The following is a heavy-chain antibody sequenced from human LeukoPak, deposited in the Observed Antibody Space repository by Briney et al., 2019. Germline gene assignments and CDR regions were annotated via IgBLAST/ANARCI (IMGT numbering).Heavy chain of an antibody. Sequence: GGSLRLSCAASGFTFSSYEMNWVRQAPGKGLEWVSYISSSGSTIYYADSVKGRFTISRDNAKNSLYLQMNSLRAEDTAVYYCARAFLYYFDSSGYYRAFDIRGQGTMVTVSS. CDR2: ISSSGSTI. D-gene: IGHD3-22*01. CDR1: GFTFSSYE. V-gene: IGHV3-48*03. CDR3: ARAFLYYFDSSGYYRAFDI. J-gene: IGHJ3*02.